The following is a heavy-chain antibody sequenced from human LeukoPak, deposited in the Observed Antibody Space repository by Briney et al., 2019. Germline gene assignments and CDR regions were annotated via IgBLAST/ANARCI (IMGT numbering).Heavy chain of an antibody. CDR1: GFTFSSYS. CDR3: ARGADGVSSDSRGWFDP. CDR2: ISTSSSYI. V-gene: IGHV3-21*01. Sequence: GGSLRLSCTASGFTFSSYSMNWVRQAPGKGLEWVSSISTSSSYIYYADSVKGRFTISRDNARNSLYLQMNTLRAEDTAVYSCARGADGVSSDSRGWFDPWGQGTLVTVSS. J-gene: IGHJ5*02. D-gene: IGHD2-15*01.